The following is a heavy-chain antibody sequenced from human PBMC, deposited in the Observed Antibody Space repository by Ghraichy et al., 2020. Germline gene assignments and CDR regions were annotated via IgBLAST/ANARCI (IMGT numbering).Heavy chain of an antibody. V-gene: IGHV3-23*01. CDR2: ISGSGGST. J-gene: IGHJ4*02. CDR3: AKDSGSGSYYGFYYFDY. D-gene: IGHD3-10*01. Sequence: GGSLRLSCAASGFTFSSYAMSWVRQAPGKGLEWVSAISGSGGSTYYADSVKGRFTISRDNSKNTLYLQMNSLRAEDTAVYYCAKDSGSGSYYGFYYFDYWGQGTLVTVSS. CDR1: GFTFSSYA.